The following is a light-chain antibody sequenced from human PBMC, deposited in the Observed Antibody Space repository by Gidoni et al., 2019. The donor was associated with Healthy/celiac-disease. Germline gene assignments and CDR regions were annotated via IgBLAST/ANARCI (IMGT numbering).Light chain of an antibody. CDR2: WAS. CDR1: QSVLYSSNNKNY. J-gene: IGKJ1*01. CDR3: QQYYSTPQT. V-gene: IGKV4-1*01. Sequence: DIVMTPSPDSLAVSLGERATINCKSSQSVLYSSNNKNYLAWYQQKPGQPPKLLIYWASTRESGVPDRFSGSGSGTEFTLTISSLQAEDVAVYYCQQYYSTPQTFGQGTKVEIK.